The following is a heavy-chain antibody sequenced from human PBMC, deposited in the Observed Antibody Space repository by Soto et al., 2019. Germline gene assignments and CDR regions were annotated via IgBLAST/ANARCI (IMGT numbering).Heavy chain of an antibody. CDR1: GYTFTSYG. CDR3: ARIVVGDRIYDSSGYYYFDY. D-gene: IGHD3-22*01. Sequence: ASVKVSCKASGYTFTSYGISWVRQAPGQGLEWMGWISAYNGNTNYAQKLQGRVTMTTDTSTSTAYMELRSLRSDDTAVYYCARIVVGDRIYDSSGYYYFDYWGQGTLVTVSS. J-gene: IGHJ4*02. V-gene: IGHV1-18*01. CDR2: ISAYNGNT.